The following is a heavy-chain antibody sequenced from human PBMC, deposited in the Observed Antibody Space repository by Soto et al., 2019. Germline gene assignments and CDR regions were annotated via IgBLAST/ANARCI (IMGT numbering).Heavy chain of an antibody. CDR3: ARYRHYYYGSGSSTNWFDP. Sequence: ASVKVSCKASGGTFSSYTISWVRQAPGQGLEWMGRIIPIPGIANYAQKFQGRVTITADKSTSTAYMELSSLRSEDTAVYYCARYRHYYYGSGSSTNWFDPRAQGTLVTVSS. V-gene: IGHV1-69*02. D-gene: IGHD3-10*01. CDR1: GGTFSSYT. CDR2: IIPIPGIA. J-gene: IGHJ5*02.